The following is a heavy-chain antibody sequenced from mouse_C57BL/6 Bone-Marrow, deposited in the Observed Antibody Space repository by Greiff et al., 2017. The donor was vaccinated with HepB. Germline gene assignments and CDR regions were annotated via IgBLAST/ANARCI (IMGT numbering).Heavy chain of an antibody. Sequence: EVMLVESGGGLVQPGGSLSLSCAASGFTFTDYYMSWVRQPPGKALEWLGFIRNKANGYTTEYSASVKGRFTISRDKSQSILYLQMNALRAEDSATYYCARHLLGFAYWGQGTLVTVSA. CDR3: ARHLLGFAY. J-gene: IGHJ3*01. V-gene: IGHV7-3*01. CDR2: IRNKANGYTT. CDR1: GFTFTDYY.